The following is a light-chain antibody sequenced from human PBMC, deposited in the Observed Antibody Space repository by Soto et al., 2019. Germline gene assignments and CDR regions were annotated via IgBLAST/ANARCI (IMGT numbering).Light chain of an antibody. CDR3: QQGSSFPWT. Sequence: DIQMTQSPSSVSASVGDRVTITCRASQDIDSWLAWYQQKPGKAPKLLIYAAYSLQSGVPSRFSGSGSGTDFTFTISSLQPEDFAAYYCQQGSSFPWTFGQGTKLEIK. CDR1: QDIDSW. J-gene: IGKJ1*01. CDR2: AAY. V-gene: IGKV1-12*01.